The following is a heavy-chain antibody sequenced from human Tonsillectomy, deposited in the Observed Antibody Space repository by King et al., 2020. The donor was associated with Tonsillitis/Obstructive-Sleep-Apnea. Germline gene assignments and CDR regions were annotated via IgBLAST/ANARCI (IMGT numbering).Heavy chain of an antibody. CDR3: LTAPGI. D-gene: IGHD6-13*01. V-gene: IGHV3-15*01. J-gene: IGHJ4*02. CDR1: GFTFSNVR. CDR2: IKSKTDGGTT. Sequence: DVQLVESGGGLVKPGGSLRLSCAVSGFTFSNVRMNWVRQAPGKGLEWVGHIKSKTDGGTTDYAAPVKGRFTISRDDSKNTLYMEMNSLKTEDTAVYYCLTAPGIWGQGTLVTVSP.